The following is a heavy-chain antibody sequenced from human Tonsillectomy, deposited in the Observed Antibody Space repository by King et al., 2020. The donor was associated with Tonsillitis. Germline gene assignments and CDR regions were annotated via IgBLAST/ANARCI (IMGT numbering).Heavy chain of an antibody. D-gene: IGHD2-15*01. V-gene: IGHV1-2*07. CDR2: IKPDSGGT. Sequence: VQLVQSGADVKKPGVSVKLSCKASGYSFSDYSMHWVRQAPGQGLEWMGWIKPDSGGTNYAHKFDGRVTMTTETTTRTAYMELTGLRSDDTAVYYCAREPGGWRAFDYWGQGALVTVSS. CDR3: AREPGGWRAFDY. J-gene: IGHJ4*02. CDR1: GYSFSDYS.